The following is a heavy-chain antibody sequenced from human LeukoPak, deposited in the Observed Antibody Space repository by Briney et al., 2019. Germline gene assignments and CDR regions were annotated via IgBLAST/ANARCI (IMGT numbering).Heavy chain of an antibody. D-gene: IGHD3-22*01. Sequence: GESLQISCKGSGYSSTSYWIRCVGQMPVKGLEWMGILFHREFDTRYSPSYQGQVTISADKSISTAYLQWSSLQASDTAMYYCARHGGETGYDRSGYPSGDIDYWGQGTLVTVSS. V-gene: IGHV5-51*01. CDR2: LFHREFDT. CDR3: ARHGGETGYDRSGYPSGDIDY. J-gene: IGHJ4*02. CDR1: GYSSTSYW.